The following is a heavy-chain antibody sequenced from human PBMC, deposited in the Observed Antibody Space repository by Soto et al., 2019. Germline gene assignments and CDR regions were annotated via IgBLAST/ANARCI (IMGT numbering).Heavy chain of an antibody. V-gene: IGHV1-3*01. D-gene: IGHD5-18*01. J-gene: IGHJ4*02. CDR2: INAGNGNT. Sequence: QVQLVQSGAEVKKPGASVKVSCKASGYTFTSYAMHWVRQAPGQRLEWMGWINAGNGNTKYSQKFQGRVTITRDTAASTAYRELSSVRSEATAVYYCARDTILSGYGSGFDYWGQGPLVTVSS. CDR3: ARDTILSGYGSGFDY. CDR1: GYTFTSYA.